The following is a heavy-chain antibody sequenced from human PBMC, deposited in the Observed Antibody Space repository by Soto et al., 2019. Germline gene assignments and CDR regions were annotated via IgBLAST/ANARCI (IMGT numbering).Heavy chain of an antibody. CDR1: GYSFTTYL. Sequence: GESLKIACKGSGYSFTTYLIGWVRQMPGRGLEWMGIIHPVDSDTRYSPSFQEQITISADKSIDTAFLQWSSLKASDTAMYYCVREVHCSSSDFLKSPCQHWGKRTLVTVSS. J-gene: IGHJ1*01. CDR2: IHPVDSDT. CDR3: VREVHCSSSDFLKSPCQH. D-gene: IGHD2-15*01. V-gene: IGHV5-51*01.